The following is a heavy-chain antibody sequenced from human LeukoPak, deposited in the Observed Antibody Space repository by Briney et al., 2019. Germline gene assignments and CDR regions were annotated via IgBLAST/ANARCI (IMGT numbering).Heavy chain of an antibody. CDR1: GFTFSRHG. CDR2: LSSAGVTA. CDR3: AKSIDWEGRTTLEY. Sequence: PGGSLRLSCAASGFTFSRHGMSWVRQATGKGLEWVASLSSAGVTAYYADSVQGRFTISRDNSKNTLSLHMGSLRAEEAAVSLCAKSIDWEGRTTLEYWGQGSLVTVSS. D-gene: IGHD1-1*01. J-gene: IGHJ4*02. V-gene: IGHV3-23*01.